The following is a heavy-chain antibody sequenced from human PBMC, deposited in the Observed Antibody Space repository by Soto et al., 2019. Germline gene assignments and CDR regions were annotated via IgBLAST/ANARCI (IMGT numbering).Heavy chain of an antibody. D-gene: IGHD2-15*01. Sequence: QVQLVESGGGVVQPGRSLRLSCAASGFTLSSYAMHWVRQAPGKGLEWVAVISYDGSNKYYADSVKGRFTISRDNSKNTLYLQMNSLRAEDTAVYYCARDRGLGSWAYFQHWGQGTLVTVSS. V-gene: IGHV3-30-3*01. J-gene: IGHJ1*01. CDR1: GFTLSSYA. CDR3: ARDRGLGSWAYFQH. CDR2: ISYDGSNK.